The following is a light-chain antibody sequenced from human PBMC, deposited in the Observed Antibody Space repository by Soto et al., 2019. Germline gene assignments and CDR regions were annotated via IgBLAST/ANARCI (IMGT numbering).Light chain of an antibody. CDR1: SSDVGGYNY. Sequence: QSALTQPASVSGSPGQSITISCTGTSSDVGGYNYVSWYQQHPGKAPKLMIYDVSNRPSGVSNRFSGSKSGNTASLTISGLQAEDEADYYCSSYTSSSSHYVFGTGIQLTVL. V-gene: IGLV2-14*01. CDR2: DVS. CDR3: SSYTSSSSHYV. J-gene: IGLJ1*01.